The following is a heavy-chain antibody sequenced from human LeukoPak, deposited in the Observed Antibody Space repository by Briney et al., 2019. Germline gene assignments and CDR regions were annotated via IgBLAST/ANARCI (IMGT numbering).Heavy chain of an antibody. CDR2: IKQGGSEK. J-gene: IGHJ3*02. D-gene: IGHD1-26*01. V-gene: IGHV3-7*01. CDR3: ASVYSPFAFDI. CDR1: GFTFSSYW. Sequence: PGGSLRLSCAASGFTFSSYWMSWVRQAPGKGLEWVANIKQGGSEKYYVDSVKGRFTISRDNAKNSLYLQMNSLRAEDTAVYYCASVYSPFAFDIWGRGTMVTVSS.